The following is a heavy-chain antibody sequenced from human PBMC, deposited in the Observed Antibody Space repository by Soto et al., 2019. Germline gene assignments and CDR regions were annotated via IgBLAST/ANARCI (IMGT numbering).Heavy chain of an antibody. CDR2: INHSGST. D-gene: IGHD2-15*01. CDR3: ARVIVVVVAATKTFDY. V-gene: IGHV4-34*01. CDR1: GGSFSGYY. Sequence: SETLSLTCAVYGGSFSGYYWSWIRQPPGKGLEWIGEINHSGSTNYNPSLKSRVTISVDTSKNQFSLKLSSVTAADTAVYYCARVIVVVVAATKTFDYWGQGTLVTVSS. J-gene: IGHJ4*02.